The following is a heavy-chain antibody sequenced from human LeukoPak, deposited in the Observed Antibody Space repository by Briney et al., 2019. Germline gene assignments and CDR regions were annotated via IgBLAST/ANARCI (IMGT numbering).Heavy chain of an antibody. V-gene: IGHV3-15*01. CDR2: IKSKTDGGTT. Sequence: SCKASGYTFTSYGISWVRQAPGKGLEWVGRIKSKTDGGTTDYAAPVKGRFTISRDDSKNTLYLQMNSLKTEDTAVYYCRRDVWSPYYYYMDVWGKGTTVTVSS. J-gene: IGHJ6*03. CDR1: GYTFTSYG. CDR3: RRDVWSPYYYYMDV. D-gene: IGHD3-10*01.